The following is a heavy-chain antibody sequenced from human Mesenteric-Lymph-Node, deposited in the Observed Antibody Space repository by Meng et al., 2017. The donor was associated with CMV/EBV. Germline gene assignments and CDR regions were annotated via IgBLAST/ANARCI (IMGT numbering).Heavy chain of an antibody. J-gene: IGHJ4*02. CDR1: GFTFTTHW. D-gene: IGHD3-22*01. CDR2: IKQDGTEE. Sequence: GGSLRLSCAASGFTFTTHWMSWVRQAPGRGLEWVANIKQDGTEEYYVGSVRGRFTISRDNAKNSLYLQLNSLRAEDTAIYYCARVSFDYYDSSGFGYWGQGTQVTVSS. CDR3: ARVSFDYYDSSGFGY. V-gene: IGHV3-7*03.